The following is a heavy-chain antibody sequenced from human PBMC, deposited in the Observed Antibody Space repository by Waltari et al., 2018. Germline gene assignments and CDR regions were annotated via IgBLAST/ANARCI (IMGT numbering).Heavy chain of an antibody. CDR2: IDYSGNT. CDR3: VRDFGDHRTDY. J-gene: IGHJ4*02. D-gene: IGHD4-17*01. Sequence: QLQLQESGPGLVKSSETLSLTCTVYGGSISSSGYYWGWIRQPPGKGLEWIGTIDYSGNTYYNPSLKSRVTISVDTSKRQFSLKLNSVTAADTAVYYCVRDFGDHRTDYWGQGTLVTVSS. V-gene: IGHV4-39*02. CDR1: GGSISSSGYY.